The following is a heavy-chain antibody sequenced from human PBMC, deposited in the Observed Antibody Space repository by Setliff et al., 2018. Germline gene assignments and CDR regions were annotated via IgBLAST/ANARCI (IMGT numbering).Heavy chain of an antibody. Sequence: SETLSLPCTASGASITNINYYWGLIRQPPGKGLEWIGSIVYSGRTFYNPSLKSRVTISVDTSKNQFSLTLSSVTAADTAVYYCARLPNYVWGSPVDYLGQGTLVTVSS. V-gene: IGHV4-39*01. D-gene: IGHD3-16*01. CDR1: GASITNINYY. CDR3: ARLPNYVWGSPVDY. CDR2: IVYSGRT. J-gene: IGHJ4*02.